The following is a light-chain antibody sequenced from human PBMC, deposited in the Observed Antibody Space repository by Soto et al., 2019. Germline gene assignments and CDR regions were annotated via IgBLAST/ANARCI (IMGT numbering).Light chain of an antibody. V-gene: IGKV3-15*01. J-gene: IGKJ1*01. CDR3: QQYNDWPET. Sequence: EIVMTQSPATLSVSPGERATLSCRASQNISINLAWYQQKPGQAPRLLIYGASTRATGLPARFSGSGSGTEFTLTISSLQSEDFAGYYCQQYNDWPETFGQGTKVETK. CDR2: GAS. CDR1: QNISIN.